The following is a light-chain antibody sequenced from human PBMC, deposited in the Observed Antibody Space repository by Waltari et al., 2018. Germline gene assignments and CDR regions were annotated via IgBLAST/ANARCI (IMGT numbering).Light chain of an antibody. V-gene: IGLV6-57*04. CDR1: SGSLARAH. CDR2: EDN. Sequence: KFVLTQPPSVSESPGKTITISCTRSSGSLARAHVPRYQQRPGSAPSTVIYEDNRLPFGFSDRFSGSIDSSSNSASLTISGLKTEDEADYFCQAYDENNPWVIGGGTRLTVL. J-gene: IGLJ3*02. CDR3: QAYDENNPWV.